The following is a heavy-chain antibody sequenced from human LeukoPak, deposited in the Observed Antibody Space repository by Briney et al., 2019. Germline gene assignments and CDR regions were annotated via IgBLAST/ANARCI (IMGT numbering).Heavy chain of an antibody. CDR1: GFTFSSYS. J-gene: IGHJ6*02. Sequence: GGSLRLSCAASGFTFSSYSMNWVRQAPGKGLEWVSYISSSSSTIYYADSVKGRFTISRDNAKNSLYLQMNSLRAEDTAVYYCARLPGIAVAGYGMDVWGQGTTVTVSS. CDR2: ISSSSSTI. V-gene: IGHV3-48*04. CDR3: ARLPGIAVAGYGMDV. D-gene: IGHD6-19*01.